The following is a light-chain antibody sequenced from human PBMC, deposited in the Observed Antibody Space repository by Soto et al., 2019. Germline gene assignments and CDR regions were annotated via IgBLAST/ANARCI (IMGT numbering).Light chain of an antibody. CDR2: KAS. J-gene: IGKJ5*01. V-gene: IGKV1-5*03. CDR3: QQLTSYPLT. Sequence: DSHMTQSPSTLSGSVGDRVTITCRASQTISSWLAWYQQKPGKAPKLLIYKASTLKSGVPSRFSGSGSGTEFTLTIISLQPDDFTTYYCQQLTSYPLTFAGGTRLEIK. CDR1: QTISSW.